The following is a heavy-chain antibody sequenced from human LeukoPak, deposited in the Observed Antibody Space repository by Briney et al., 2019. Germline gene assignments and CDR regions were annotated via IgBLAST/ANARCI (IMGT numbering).Heavy chain of an antibody. CDR2: IYYSGST. J-gene: IGHJ5*02. CDR1: GGSFSGYY. V-gene: IGHV4-59*08. D-gene: IGHD3-16*01. CDR3: ASCLPGEGIDP. Sequence: PSETLSLTCAVYGGSFSGYYWSWIRQPPGKGLEWIGYIYYSGSTNYNPSLKSRVTISVDTSKNQFSLKLSSVTAADTAVYYCASCLPGEGIDPWGQGTLVTVSS.